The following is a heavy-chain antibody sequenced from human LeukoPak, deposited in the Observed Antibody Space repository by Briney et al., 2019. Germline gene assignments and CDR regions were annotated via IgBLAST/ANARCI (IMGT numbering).Heavy chain of an antibody. CDR2: INHSGST. CDR3: ATSLESYYYMDV. D-gene: IGHD5-24*01. V-gene: IGHV4-34*01. Sequence: PSETLSLTCAVYGGSFSGYYWSWIRQPPGKGLEWIGEINHSGSTNYNPSLKSRVTISVETSKNQFSLQLSSVTAADTAIYYCATSLESYYYMDVWGKGTTVTVSS. J-gene: IGHJ6*03. CDR1: GGSFSGYY.